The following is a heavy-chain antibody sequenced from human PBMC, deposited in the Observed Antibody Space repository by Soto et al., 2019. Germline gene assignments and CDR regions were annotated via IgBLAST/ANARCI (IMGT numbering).Heavy chain of an antibody. CDR2: ILPMLDIT. Sequence: QVQLVQSGAEVKKPGSSVKVSCKASGGTFSTYTIIWVRQAPGQGLEWMGRILPMLDITNSAQRFQGRDTITAYKSTRTVSLELSSLRSEDTAVYYCTLGSWSAETFDIWGRGTMVTVSS. J-gene: IGHJ3*02. V-gene: IGHV1-69*02. CDR3: TLGSWSAETFDI. CDR1: GGTFSTYT. D-gene: IGHD6-13*01.